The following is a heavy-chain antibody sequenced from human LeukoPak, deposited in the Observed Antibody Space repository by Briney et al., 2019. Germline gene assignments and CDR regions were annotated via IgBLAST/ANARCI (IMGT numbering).Heavy chain of an antibody. Sequence: PSETLSLTCAVYGGSFSGYYWSWIRQPPGKGLEWIGEINHSGSTNYNPSLKSRVTISVDTSKNQFSLKLSSVTAADTAVYYCARVEVVPAAMGFDYWGQGTLVTVSS. CDR1: GGSFSGYY. V-gene: IGHV4-34*01. CDR3: ARVEVVPAAMGFDY. CDR2: INHSGST. D-gene: IGHD2-2*01. J-gene: IGHJ4*02.